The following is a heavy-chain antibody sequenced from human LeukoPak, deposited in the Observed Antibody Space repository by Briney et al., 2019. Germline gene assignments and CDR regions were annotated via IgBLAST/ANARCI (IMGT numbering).Heavy chain of an antibody. CDR1: GFTFSSYS. J-gene: IGHJ4*02. D-gene: IGHD3-10*01. CDR2: ISSSSSTI. CDR3: ARDRTMVRGVPCDY. V-gene: IGHV3-48*04. Sequence: AGSLRLSSAASGFTFSSYSMNWVRQAPGKGLEWVSYISSSSSTIYYADSVKGRFTISRDNAKNSLYLQMNSLRAEDTAVYYCARDRTMVRGVPCDYWGQGTLVTVSS.